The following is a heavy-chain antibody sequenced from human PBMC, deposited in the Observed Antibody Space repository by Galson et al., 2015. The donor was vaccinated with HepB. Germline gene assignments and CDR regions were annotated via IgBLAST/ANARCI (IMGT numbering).Heavy chain of an antibody. CDR3: AKDTNSGGFDY. CDR1: GCTFSSYA. Sequence: SLRLSCAASGCTFSSYAMSWVRQAPGKGLEWVSAISGGGGSTYYADSVKGRFTISRDNSKNTLYLQMNSLRAEDTAVYYCAKDTNSGGFDYWGQGTLVTVSS. D-gene: IGHD1-26*01. CDR2: ISGGGGST. J-gene: IGHJ4*02. V-gene: IGHV3-23*01.